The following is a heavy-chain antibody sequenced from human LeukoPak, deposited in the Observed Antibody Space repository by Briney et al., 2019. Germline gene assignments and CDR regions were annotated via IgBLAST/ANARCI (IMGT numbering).Heavy chain of an antibody. D-gene: IGHD1/OR15-1a*01. CDR1: GGSFSDYY. Sequence: PSETLSLTCAVYGGSFSDYYWSWIRQPPGEGLEWIGEINHSGGTNYNPSLKSRVTMSVDMSKNQISLKLNSVTAADTAVYYCARDPRTTTSRNWFDPWGQGTLVTVSA. CDR3: ARDPRTTTSRNWFDP. CDR2: INHSGGT. J-gene: IGHJ5*02. V-gene: IGHV4-34*01.